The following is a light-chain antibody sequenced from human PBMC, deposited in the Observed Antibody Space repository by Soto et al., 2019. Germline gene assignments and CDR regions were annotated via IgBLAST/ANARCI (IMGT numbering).Light chain of an antibody. CDR3: QEYNNWPALT. V-gene: IGKV4-1*01. CDR1: QSVLNSSNNKNH. J-gene: IGKJ4*01. Sequence: DIVMTQSPDSLAVSLGERATINCKSSQSVLNSSNNKNHLAWYQQKPGQPPKLLISWASTRESGVPDRFSGSGSGTEFTLTISSLQSEDFAVYYCQEYNNWPALTFGRGTKVEIK. CDR2: WAS.